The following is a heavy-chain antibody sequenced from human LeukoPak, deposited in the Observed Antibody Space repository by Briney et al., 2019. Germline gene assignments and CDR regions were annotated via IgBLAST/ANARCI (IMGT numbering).Heavy chain of an antibody. Sequence: PGGSLRLSCAASGFTFSSYWMSWVRQAPGKGLEWVANIKQDGSEKYYVDSVKGRFTISRDNAKNSLYLQMNSLRAEDTAVYYCARDGPQYYYYYMDVWGKGTTVTVSS. D-gene: IGHD3/OR15-3a*01. CDR3: ARDGPQYYYYYMDV. CDR2: IKQDGSEK. V-gene: IGHV3-7*01. CDR1: GFTFSSYW. J-gene: IGHJ6*03.